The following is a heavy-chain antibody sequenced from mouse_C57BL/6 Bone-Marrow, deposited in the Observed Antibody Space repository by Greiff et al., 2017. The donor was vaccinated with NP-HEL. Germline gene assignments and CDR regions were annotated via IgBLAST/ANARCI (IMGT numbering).Heavy chain of an antibody. Sequence: EVQRVESGGDLVRPGGSLKLSCAASGFTFSSYGMSWVRQTPDQRLEWVATISSGGSYTYYPDSVKGRFTISRDNAKNTLYLQMSSLKSEDAAMYYCASPYDYDVAWFAYGGQGTVVTVSA. CDR3: ASPYDYDVAWFAY. D-gene: IGHD2-4*01. V-gene: IGHV5-6*01. J-gene: IGHJ3*01. CDR1: GFTFSSYG. CDR2: ISSGGSYT.